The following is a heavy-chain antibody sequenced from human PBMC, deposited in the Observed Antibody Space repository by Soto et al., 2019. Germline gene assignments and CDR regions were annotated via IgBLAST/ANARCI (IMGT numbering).Heavy chain of an antibody. J-gene: IGHJ4*02. D-gene: IGHD2-15*01. V-gene: IGHV3-21*01. CDR3: ARAAGPVVVVAATLPFDY. CDR1: GFTFSSYS. Sequence: GGSLRLSCAASGFTFSSYSMNWVRQAPGKGLEWVSSISSSSSYIYYADSVKGRFTISRDNAKNSLYLQMNSLRAEDTAVYYCARAAGPVVVVAATLPFDYWGQGTLVTVSS. CDR2: ISSSSSYI.